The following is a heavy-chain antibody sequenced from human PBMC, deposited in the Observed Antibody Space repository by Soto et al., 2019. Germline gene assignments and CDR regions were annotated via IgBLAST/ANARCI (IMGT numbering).Heavy chain of an antibody. J-gene: IGHJ4*02. CDR1: GFTFSSYA. Sequence: EVQLLESGGGLVQPGGSLRLSCAASGFTFSSYAMSWVRQAPGKGLEWVSAISGSGGSTYYADSVKGRFTISRGKSKNTLCLQMNSLRAEDSAVYYCAKDQWELLPVSVYWGQGSLVTVSS. V-gene: IGHV3-23*01. D-gene: IGHD1-26*01. CDR2: ISGSGGST. CDR3: AKDQWELLPVSVY.